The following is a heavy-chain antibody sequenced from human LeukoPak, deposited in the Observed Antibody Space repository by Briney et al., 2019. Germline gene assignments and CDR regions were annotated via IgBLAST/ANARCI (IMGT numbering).Heavy chain of an antibody. CDR2: IWYDGSNK. J-gene: IGHJ4*02. CDR3: ANEDDSSGYYYLQGTDRDY. D-gene: IGHD3-22*01. Sequence: GGSLRLSCAASGFTFSSYGMHWVRQAPGKGLEWVAVIWYDGSNKFYADSVKGRFTISRDNSKNTLFLQMNSLRAEDTAVYSCANEDDSSGYYYLQGTDRDYWGQGTLVTVSS. V-gene: IGHV3-33*06. CDR1: GFTFSSYG.